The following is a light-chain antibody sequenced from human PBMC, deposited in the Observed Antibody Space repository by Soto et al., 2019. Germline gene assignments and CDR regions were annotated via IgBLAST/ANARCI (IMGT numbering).Light chain of an antibody. J-gene: IGLJ1*01. CDR1: SSDVGGYNY. CDR2: EVI. CDR3: SSYTSSSTFYV. Sequence: QSVLTQPASVSGSPGQSITISCTGTSSDVGGYNYVSWYQQHPGKAPKLMIYEVISRPSGVSIRFSGSKSGNTASLTISGLQAEDEADYYCSSYTSSSTFYVFGTGTKATVL. V-gene: IGLV2-14*01.